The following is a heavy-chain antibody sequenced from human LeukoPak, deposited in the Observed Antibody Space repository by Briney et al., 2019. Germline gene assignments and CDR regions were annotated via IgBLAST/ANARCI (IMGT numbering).Heavy chain of an antibody. CDR2: IYTSGST. J-gene: IGHJ4*02. CDR3: ARLWTIGYCTNGVCYTMIYYFDY. CDR1: GGSISSYY. V-gene: IGHV4-4*07. D-gene: IGHD2-8*01. Sequence: SETLSLTCTVSGGSISSYYWSWIRQPAGKGLEWIGRIYTSGSTNYNPSLKSRVTMSVDTSKNQFSLKLSSVTAADTAVYYCARLWTIGYCTNGVCYTMIYYFDYWGQGTLVTVSS.